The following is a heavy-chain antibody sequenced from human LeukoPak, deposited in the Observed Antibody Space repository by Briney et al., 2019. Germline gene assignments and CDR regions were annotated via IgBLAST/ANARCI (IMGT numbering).Heavy chain of an antibody. D-gene: IGHD2-2*01. CDR2: IFASGGTT. J-gene: IGHJ4*02. CDR3: AKDIGRIVVVPAAKSGDY. CDR1: GFTFSSYD. Sequence: GALRLSCAASGFTFSSYDMSWVRQAPGEGLEWVSAIFASGGTTYYADSVKGRFTISRDNSKNTLYLQMNSLGAEDTAVYYCAKDIGRIVVVPAAKSGDYWGQGTLVTVSS. V-gene: IGHV3-23*01.